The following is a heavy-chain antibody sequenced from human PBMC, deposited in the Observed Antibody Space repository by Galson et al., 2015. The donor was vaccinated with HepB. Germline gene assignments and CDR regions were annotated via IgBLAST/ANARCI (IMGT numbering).Heavy chain of an antibody. D-gene: IGHD3-3*01. V-gene: IGHV5-51*03. J-gene: IGHJ2*01. CDR2: IYPGDSDT. CDR1: GYSFTSYW. Sequence: QSGAEVKKPGESLTISCKGSGYSFTSYWIGWGRQMPGKGLVWMGIIYPGDSDTRYSPSFQVQVTISADKSISTAYLQWSSLKASGAAMYYCARRAIDYDFWGGAYFDLWGRLTLVTVSS. CDR3: ARRAIDYDFWGGAYFDL.